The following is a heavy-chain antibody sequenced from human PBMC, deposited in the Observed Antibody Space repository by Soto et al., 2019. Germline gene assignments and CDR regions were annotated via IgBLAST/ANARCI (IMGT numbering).Heavy chain of an antibody. V-gene: IGHV3-23*01. J-gene: IGHJ4*02. D-gene: IGHD6-19*01. CDR2: ISGSGGST. Sequence: WGSLRLSCAASGFTFSSYAMSWFRQAPGKGLEWVSAISGSGGSTYYADSVKGRFTISRDNSKNTLYLQMNSLRAEDTAVYYCAKVGAVADCDYWGQGTLVTVSS. CDR3: AKVGAVADCDY. CDR1: GFTFSSYA.